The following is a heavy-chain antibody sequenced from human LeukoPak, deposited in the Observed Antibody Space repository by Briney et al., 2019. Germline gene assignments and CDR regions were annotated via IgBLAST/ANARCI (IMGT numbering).Heavy chain of an antibody. CDR1: GYTFTGYY. D-gene: IGHD3-22*01. Sequence: ASVKVSCKASGYTFTGYYMHWVRQAPGQGLEWMGWINPNSGGTNYAQKFQGWVTMTRDTSISTAYMELSRLRSDDTAVYYCARDLKNPSNYYDSSGYYGDAFDIWGQGTTVTVSS. CDR3: ARDLKNPSNYYDSSGYYGDAFDI. CDR2: INPNSGGT. J-gene: IGHJ3*02. V-gene: IGHV1-2*04.